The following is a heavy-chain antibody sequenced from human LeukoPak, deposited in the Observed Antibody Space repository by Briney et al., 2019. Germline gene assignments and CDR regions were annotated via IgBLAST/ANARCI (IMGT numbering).Heavy chain of an antibody. J-gene: IGHJ6*02. CDR1: GGSISSYY. V-gene: IGHV4-59*01. D-gene: IGHD2-2*01. CDR3: ARDYRIVVVRAAKKTYYYYGMDV. Sequence: SETLSLTCTVSGGSISSYYWSWIRQPPGKGLEWIGYIYYSGSTNYNPSLKSRVTISVDTSKNQFSLKLSSVTAADTAVYYCARDYRIVVVRAAKKTYYYYGMDVWGQGTTVTVSS. CDR2: IYYSGST.